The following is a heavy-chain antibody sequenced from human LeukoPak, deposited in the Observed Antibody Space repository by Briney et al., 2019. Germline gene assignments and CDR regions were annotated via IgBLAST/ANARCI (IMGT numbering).Heavy chain of an antibody. CDR1: GGSISTYY. Sequence: SETLSLTCTVSGGSISTYYWSWIRQPPGKGLEWIGYIYYDGSTIYNPSLKSRVTISVDTSKNQFSLKLSSVTAADTAVYHCARCSSGGSCYVVEWGQGALVTVSS. V-gene: IGHV4-59*01. CDR3: ARCSSGGSCYVVE. J-gene: IGHJ4*02. CDR2: IYYDGST. D-gene: IGHD2-15*01.